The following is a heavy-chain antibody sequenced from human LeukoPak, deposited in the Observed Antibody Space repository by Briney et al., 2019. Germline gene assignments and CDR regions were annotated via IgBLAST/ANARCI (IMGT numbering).Heavy chain of an antibody. D-gene: IGHD3-3*01. CDR1: GYTFTDYD. Sequence: ASVKVSCKTSGYTFTDYDINWGRHAPGQGPEWMGYIHPSRGYRESAQKFQGRVTMTRNVSTGTAYMELSSLTSEDTAVYYCARVTSGVGYNLFDPWGQGTLITVSS. J-gene: IGHJ5*02. V-gene: IGHV1-8*01. CDR2: IHPSRGYR. CDR3: ARVTSGVGYNLFDP.